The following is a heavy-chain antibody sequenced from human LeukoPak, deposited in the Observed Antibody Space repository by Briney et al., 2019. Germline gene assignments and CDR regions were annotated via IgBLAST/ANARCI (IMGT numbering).Heavy chain of an antibody. CDR1: GGTFSNYA. Sequence: SVKVSCKASGGTFSNYAASWVRQAPGQGFEWMGMIIPILGISNSAQKFQDRVTITADKSTSTAYVELHSLRSEDTAVYYCARLRRYYDSSGFYHPFWYFDLWGRGTLVTVSS. CDR3: ARLRRYYDSSGFYHPFWYFDL. V-gene: IGHV1-69*04. D-gene: IGHD3-22*01. J-gene: IGHJ2*01. CDR2: IIPILGIS.